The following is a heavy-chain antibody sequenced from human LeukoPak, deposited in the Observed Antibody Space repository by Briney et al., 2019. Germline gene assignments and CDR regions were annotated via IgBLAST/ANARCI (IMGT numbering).Heavy chain of an antibody. J-gene: IGHJ4*02. CDR3: AKDQAGG. V-gene: IGHV3-30*02. CDR2: VVYDGSVK. CDR1: GFSFSDYG. Sequence: PGGSLRLSGEASGFSFSDYGMHWVRQGPGKGLEWVAFVVYDGSVKVYADSVKGRFTVSRDNSKNTMYLQMNSLRTEDTALYYCAKDQAGGWGQGTLVTVSP. D-gene: IGHD6-19*01.